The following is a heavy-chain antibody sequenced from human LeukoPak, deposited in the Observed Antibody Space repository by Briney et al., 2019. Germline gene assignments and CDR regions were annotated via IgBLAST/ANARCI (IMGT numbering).Heavy chain of an antibody. V-gene: IGHV4-59*01. CDR2: IYYSGST. Sequence: SETLSLTCTVSGGSISSYYWSWIRQPPGKGLEWIGYIYYSGSTNYNPSLKSRVTISVDTSKNQFSLKLSSVTAADTAVYYCARVPPIDAFDIWAKGQWSPSLQ. J-gene: IGHJ3*02. CDR1: GGSISSYY. CDR3: ARVPPIDAFDI.